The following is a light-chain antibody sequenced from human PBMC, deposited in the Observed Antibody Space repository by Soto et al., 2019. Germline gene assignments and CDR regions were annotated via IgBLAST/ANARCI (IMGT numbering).Light chain of an antibody. CDR2: SAS. CDR3: QQYENSPPYT. CDR1: QRVRSSC. Sequence: EILLTQSPGTLSLSPGERATLSCRASQRVRSSCFAWYQHKPGQAPRLLIYSASSRATGIPDRFSGSGSGTDFTLTISRLEPEDFAVYYCQQYENSPPYTFGQGTKLELK. V-gene: IGKV3-20*01. J-gene: IGKJ2*01.